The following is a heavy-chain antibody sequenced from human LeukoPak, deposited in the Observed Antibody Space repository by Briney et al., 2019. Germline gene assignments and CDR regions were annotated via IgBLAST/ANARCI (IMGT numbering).Heavy chain of an antibody. V-gene: IGHV4-34*01. Sequence: SETLSLTCAVYGGSFSGCYWSWIRQPPGKGLEWIGEINHSGSTNYNPSLKSRVTISVDTSKNQFSLKLSSVTAADTAVYYCARGQTTADIVVVVAATRFDPWGQGTLVTVSS. CDR2: INHSGST. CDR1: GGSFSGCY. J-gene: IGHJ5*02. CDR3: ARGQTTADIVVVVAATRFDP. D-gene: IGHD2-15*01.